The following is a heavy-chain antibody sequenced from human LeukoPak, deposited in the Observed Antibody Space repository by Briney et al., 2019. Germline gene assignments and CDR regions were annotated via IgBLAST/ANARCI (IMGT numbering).Heavy chain of an antibody. CDR3: ARALFGIDY. V-gene: IGHV4-59*01. J-gene: IGHJ4*02. D-gene: IGHD3-3*01. Sequence: SETLSLTCTVSGGSISSYYWSWIRQPPGKGLEWIGYIYYSGSTNYNPSLKSRVTISVDTSKNQFSPKLSSVTAADTAVYYCARALFGIDYWGQGTLVTVSS. CDR1: GGSISSYY. CDR2: IYYSGST.